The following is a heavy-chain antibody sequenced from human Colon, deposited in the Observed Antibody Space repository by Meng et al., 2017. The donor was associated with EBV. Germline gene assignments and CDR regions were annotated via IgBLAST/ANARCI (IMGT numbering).Heavy chain of an antibody. J-gene: IGHJ4*02. CDR1: GGSISSGDYD. V-gene: IGHV4-30-4*01. CDR2: IYYSGST. D-gene: IGHD5-12*01. CDR3: ARDRGGLGAFDY. Sequence: QVQRQVSGPGLVKPSQAPSLTCPVSGGSISSGDYDWSWIRQPPGKGLEWIGYIYYSGSTYYNPSLKSRVTISVDTSKNQFSLKLSSVTAADTAVYYCARDRGGLGAFDYWGQGTLVTVSS.